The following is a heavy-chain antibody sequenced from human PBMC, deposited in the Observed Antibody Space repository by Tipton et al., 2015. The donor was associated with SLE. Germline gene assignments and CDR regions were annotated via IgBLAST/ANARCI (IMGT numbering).Heavy chain of an antibody. D-gene: IGHD3-16*02. J-gene: IGHJ4*02. Sequence: TLSLTCTVSGGSISSYYWSWIRQPPGKGLEWIGYIYTSGSTNYNPSLKRRVTISVDTSKNQFSLKLSSVTAADTAVYYCARDGNVWGSYRPFDYWGQGTLVTVSS. CDR3: ARDGNVWGSYRPFDY. CDR1: GGSISSYY. V-gene: IGHV4-4*08. CDR2: IYTSGST.